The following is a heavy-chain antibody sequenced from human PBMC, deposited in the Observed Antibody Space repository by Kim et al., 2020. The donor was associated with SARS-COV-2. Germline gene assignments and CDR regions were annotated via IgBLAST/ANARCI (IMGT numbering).Heavy chain of an antibody. D-gene: IGHD4-17*01. Sequence: GGSLRLSCAASGFTLGSYAMGWVRQAPGKGLEWVSLIRDDAGSTYYADSVTGRFSLSRDTSENTLHLHMSNLRAEDTALYYCARDSGLRTGDYPVFDYWG. CDR2: IRDDAGST. CDR3: ARDSGLRTGDYPVFDY. CDR1: GFTLGSYA. V-gene: IGHV3-23*01. J-gene: IGHJ5*01.